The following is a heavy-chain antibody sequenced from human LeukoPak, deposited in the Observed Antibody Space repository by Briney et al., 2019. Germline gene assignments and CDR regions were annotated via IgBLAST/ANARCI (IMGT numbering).Heavy chain of an antibody. J-gene: IGHJ4*02. CDR3: ARGGRIVGATPVLDS. D-gene: IGHD1-26*01. V-gene: IGHV4-34*01. CDR2: INPSGST. Sequence: SETLSLTCAVSGGSFSGYYWSWIRQPPGKGLEWIAEINPSGSTNYNPSLKSRVTISVDTSKNEFSLNLSSVTAADTAVYYCARGGRIVGATPVLDSWGQGTLVTVSS. CDR1: GGSFSGYY.